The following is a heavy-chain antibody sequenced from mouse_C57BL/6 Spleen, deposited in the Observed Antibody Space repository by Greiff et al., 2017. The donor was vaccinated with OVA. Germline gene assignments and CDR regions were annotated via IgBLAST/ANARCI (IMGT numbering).Heavy chain of an antibody. CDR2: ISSGSSTI. J-gene: IGHJ2*01. CDR1: GFTFSDYG. V-gene: IGHV5-17*01. D-gene: IGHD1-1*01. Sequence: EVQLVESGGGLVKPGGSLKLSCAASGFTFSDYGMHWVRQAPEKGLEWVAYISSGSSTIYYADTVKGRFTISRDNAKNTLFLQMTSLRSEDTAMYYCARGYCGSSPYYFDYWGQGTTLTVSS. CDR3: ARGYCGSSPYYFDY.